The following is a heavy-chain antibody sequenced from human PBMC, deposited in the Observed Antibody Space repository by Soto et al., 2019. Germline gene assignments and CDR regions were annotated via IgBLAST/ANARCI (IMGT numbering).Heavy chain of an antibody. CDR1: GFTFSSYA. CDR3: AKEQVPAAITSYYYGMDV. V-gene: IGHV3-23*01. D-gene: IGHD2-2*01. CDR2: ISGSGGST. Sequence: GGSLRLSCAASGFTFSSYAMSWVRQAPGKGLEWVSAISGSGGSTYYADSVKGRFTISRDNSKNTLYLQMNSLRAEDTAVYYCAKEQVPAAITSYYYGMDVWGQGTTVTVSS. J-gene: IGHJ6*02.